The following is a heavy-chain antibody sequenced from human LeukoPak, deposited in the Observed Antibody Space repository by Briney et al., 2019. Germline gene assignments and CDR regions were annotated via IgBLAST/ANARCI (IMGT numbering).Heavy chain of an antibody. CDR3: AKDISGRYYYGMDV. V-gene: IGHV3-9*01. D-gene: IGHD3-10*01. J-gene: IGHJ6*02. Sequence: GGSLRLSCAASGFTFDDYAMHWVRQAPGKGLEWVSGISWNSGSIGYADSVKGRFTISRDNAENSLYLQMNSLRAEDTALYYCAKDISGRYYYGMDVWGQGTTVTVSS. CDR2: ISWNSGSI. CDR1: GFTFDDYA.